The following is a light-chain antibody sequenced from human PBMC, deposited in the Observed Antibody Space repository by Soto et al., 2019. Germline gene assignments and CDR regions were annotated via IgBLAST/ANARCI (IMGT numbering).Light chain of an antibody. CDR1: SSDVGGYNY. CDR2: EVS. V-gene: IGLV2-14*01. J-gene: IGLJ2*01. Sequence: QSVLTQPASVSGSPGQSITISCTGTSSDVGGYNYVSWYQQHPGKAPKLMIYEVSNLPSGVSNRFSGSKSGNTASLTISGLQAEDEADYYCSSYTSSSTGVFGGGTKLTFL. CDR3: SSYTSSSTGV.